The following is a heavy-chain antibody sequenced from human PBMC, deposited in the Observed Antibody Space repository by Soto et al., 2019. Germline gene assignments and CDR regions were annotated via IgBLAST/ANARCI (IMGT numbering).Heavy chain of an antibody. CDR1: GFTFSSYA. Sequence: GGSLRLPCAASGFTFSSYAMHWVRQAPGKGLEWVAVISYDGSNKYYADSVKGRFTISRDNSKNTLYLQMNSLRAEDTAVYYCASGYYGSGSYSFYGMDVWGQGTTVTVSS. J-gene: IGHJ6*02. CDR3: ASGYYGSGSYSFYGMDV. V-gene: IGHV3-30-3*01. D-gene: IGHD3-10*01. CDR2: ISYDGSNK.